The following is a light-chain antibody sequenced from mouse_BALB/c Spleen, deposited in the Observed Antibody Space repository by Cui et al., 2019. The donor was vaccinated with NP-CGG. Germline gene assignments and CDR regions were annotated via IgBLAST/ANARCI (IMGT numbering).Light chain of an antibody. J-gene: IGLJ1*01. CDR3: ALWYSNHWV. CDR1: TGAVTTSNY. V-gene: IGLV1*01. Sequence: QAVVTQESALTTSPGETVTLTCRSSTGAVTTSNYANWVQENPDHLFTGLIGGTNNRVPGVPARFSGSLIGDKAALTITGAQIEDEATYFCALWYSNHWVFGGGTKLTVL. CDR2: GTN.